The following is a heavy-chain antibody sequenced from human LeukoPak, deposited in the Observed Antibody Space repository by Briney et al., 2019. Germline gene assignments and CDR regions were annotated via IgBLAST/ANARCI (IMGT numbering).Heavy chain of an antibody. CDR2: MNAGNGNT. D-gene: IGHD2-2*01. V-gene: IGHV1-3*01. Sequence: ASVKVSCKASGYIFTDYAIHWLRQAPGQRPEWMGWMNAGNGNTKYSQKFQGRITLIRDTSAATAYMELSSLRHDDLAVFYCARGRGTSGTNRDFYYYYYMDVWGKGTTVTISS. CDR3: ARGRGTSGTNRDFYYYYYMDV. J-gene: IGHJ6*03. CDR1: GYIFTDYA.